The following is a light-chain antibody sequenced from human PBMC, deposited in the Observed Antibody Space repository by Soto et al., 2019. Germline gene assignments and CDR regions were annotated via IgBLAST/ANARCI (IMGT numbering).Light chain of an antibody. V-gene: IGKV3-11*01. Sequence: EIVLTQSPATLSLSPVERVTLSCRASQSVSNSLAWYQQKPGQPPRLLIYAISSRATGIPDRFSGSGSGTDFTLTFSRLEPEDFAVYFCHQSYNWPRVNFGQGTRLEIK. CDR3: HQSYNWPRVN. CDR1: QSVSNS. CDR2: AIS. J-gene: IGKJ5*01.